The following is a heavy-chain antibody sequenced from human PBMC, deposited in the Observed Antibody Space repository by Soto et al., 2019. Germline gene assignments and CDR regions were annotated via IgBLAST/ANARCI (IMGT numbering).Heavy chain of an antibody. V-gene: IGHV1-69*13. D-gene: IGHD6-13*01. CDR3: ASIAAAGTARRHYYYYYGMDV. J-gene: IGHJ6*02. CDR2: IIPIFGTA. CDR1: GGTFSSYA. Sequence: ASVKVSCKASGGTFSSYAISWVRQAPGQGLEWMGGIIPIFGTANYAQKFQGRVTITADESTSTAYMELSSLRSEDTAVYYCASIAAAGTARRHYYYYYGMDVWGQGTTVTVSS.